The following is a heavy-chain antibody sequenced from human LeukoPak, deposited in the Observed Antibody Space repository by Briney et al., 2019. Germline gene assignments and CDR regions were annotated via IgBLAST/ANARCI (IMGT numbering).Heavy chain of an antibody. Sequence: PGGSLRLSCAASGFTFSSYSMTWVRRAPGTGLEWVSYISSSSSTTSYTSSVKGRFTISRDNAKNSLYLQMNSLRDEDTAVYYCVRILPYSSGSDYWGQGTLVTVSS. CDR1: GFTFSSYS. CDR3: VRILPYSSGSDY. J-gene: IGHJ4*02. CDR2: ISSSSSTT. D-gene: IGHD6-19*01. V-gene: IGHV3-48*02.